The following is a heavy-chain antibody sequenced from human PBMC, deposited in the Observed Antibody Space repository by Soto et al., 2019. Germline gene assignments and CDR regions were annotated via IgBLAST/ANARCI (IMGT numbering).Heavy chain of an antibody. CDR2: ISANNGNT. V-gene: IGHV1-18*01. CDR1: GYTFTNFG. CDR3: ARGYDSSGYYYIWPYFQH. Sequence: ASVKVSCKASGYTFTNFGISWVRQAPGQGLEWMGWISANNGNTNYAQKFQGRVTMTTNTSISTAYMELSSLRSEDTAVYYCARGYDSSGYYYIWPYFQHWG. J-gene: IGHJ1*01. D-gene: IGHD3-22*01.